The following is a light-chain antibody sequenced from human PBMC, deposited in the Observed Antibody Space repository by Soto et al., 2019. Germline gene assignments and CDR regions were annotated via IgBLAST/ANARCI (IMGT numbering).Light chain of an antibody. J-gene: IGLJ3*02. V-gene: IGLV2-14*01. CDR1: SSDVGGYNY. CDR3: SSYRSGSVVL. Sequence: QSALTQPASVSGSPGQSVTISCTGTSSDVGGYNYVSWYQQHPGKAPKLVIYGVNYRPSGVSARFSGSKFQNTASLTISGLQAEDDADYYCSSYRSGSVVLFGGGTKLTVL. CDR2: GVN.